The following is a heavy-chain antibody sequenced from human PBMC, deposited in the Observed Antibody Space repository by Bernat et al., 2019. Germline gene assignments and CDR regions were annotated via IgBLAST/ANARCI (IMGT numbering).Heavy chain of an antibody. Sequence: HLQLQESGPGLMKPSETLSLTCTVSGGSISSNSDFWGWIRQPPGKGLEWIGNICYSRGTYYNPSLKSRVTISVDTSKNQFSLKLSSVTAADTAVYYCARLKYDILTGYTDWGQGTLVTVSS. CDR3: ARLKYDILTGYTD. D-gene: IGHD3-9*01. CDR2: ICYSRGT. J-gene: IGHJ4*02. V-gene: IGHV4-39*01. CDR1: GGSISSNSDF.